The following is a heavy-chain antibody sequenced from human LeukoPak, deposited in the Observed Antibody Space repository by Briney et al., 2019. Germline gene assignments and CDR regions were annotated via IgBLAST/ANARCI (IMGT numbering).Heavy chain of an antibody. CDR2: ISYDRSNK. CDR3: AKGEYYYGSGSYYTPHYYYYYGMDV. CDR1: GFTFSSYA. D-gene: IGHD3-10*01. Sequence: PGGSLRLSCAASGFTFSSYAMSWVRQAPGKGLEWVAVISYDRSNKYYADSVKGRFTISRDNSKNTLYLQMNSLRAEDTAVYYCAKGEYYYGSGSYYTPHYYYYYGMDVWGQGTTVTVSS. V-gene: IGHV3-30-3*01. J-gene: IGHJ6*02.